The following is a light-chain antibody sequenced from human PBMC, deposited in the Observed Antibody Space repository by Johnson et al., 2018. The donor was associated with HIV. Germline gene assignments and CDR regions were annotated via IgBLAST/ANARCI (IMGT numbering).Light chain of an antibody. CDR1: SSNIGNNY. CDR2: DNN. J-gene: IGLJ1*01. V-gene: IGLV1-51*01. CDR3: GTWDSSLSAYV. Sequence: QAVLTQPPSVSAAPGQKVTISCSGSSSNIGNNYVSWYQQLPGTTPKLLIYDNNKRPSGTPDRFSGSKSGTSATLGITGLQTGDEADYYCGTWDSSLSAYVFGTWTKVTVL.